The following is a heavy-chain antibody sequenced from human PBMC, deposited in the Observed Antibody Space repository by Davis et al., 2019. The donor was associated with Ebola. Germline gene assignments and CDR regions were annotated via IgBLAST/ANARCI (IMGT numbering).Heavy chain of an antibody. CDR2: IWYDGSNK. D-gene: IGHD6-13*01. J-gene: IGHJ6*02. V-gene: IGHV3-33*01. CDR1: GFTFSSYG. Sequence: PGGSLRLSCAASGFTFSSYGMHWVRQAPGKGLEWVAVIWYDGSNKYYADSVKGRFTISRENSKNTLYLQMNSLRAEDTAVYYCARDIAAAGIYYYYGMDVWGQGTTVTVSS. CDR3: ARDIAAAGIYYYYGMDV.